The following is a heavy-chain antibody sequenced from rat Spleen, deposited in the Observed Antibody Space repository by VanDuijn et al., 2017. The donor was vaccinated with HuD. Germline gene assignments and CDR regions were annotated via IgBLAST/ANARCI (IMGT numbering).Heavy chain of an antibody. J-gene: IGHJ2*01. Sequence: VQLQESGPGLVKPSQSLSLTCSVTGYSITSGYGWNWIRKFPGNKLEWMGYINITSGTGYNPPLKSRISITRDTSKNQFFLQLTSITTEDTATYYCARYGSYFDYWGQGVMVTVSS. CDR1: GYSITSGYG. D-gene: IGHD4-1*01. CDR2: INITSGT. CDR3: ARYGSYFDY. V-gene: IGHV3-3*01.